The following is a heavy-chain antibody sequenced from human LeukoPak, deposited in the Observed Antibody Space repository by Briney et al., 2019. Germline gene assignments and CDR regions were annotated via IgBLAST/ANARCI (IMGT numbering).Heavy chain of an antibody. Sequence: SETLSLTCTVPGGSISSTSSYWGWIRQPPGKGLEWIATIYYSGSTYYNASLKSRITIAVDTSKSQFSLKLSSVTAADTAVYYCARLNYYGFDYWGQGTLVTFSS. CDR3: ARLNYYGFDY. CDR1: GGSISSTSSY. CDR2: IYYSGST. V-gene: IGHV4-39*01. D-gene: IGHD1-26*01. J-gene: IGHJ4*02.